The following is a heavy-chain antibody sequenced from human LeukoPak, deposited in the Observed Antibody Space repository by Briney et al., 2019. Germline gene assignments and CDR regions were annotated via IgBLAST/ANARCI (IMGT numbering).Heavy chain of an antibody. V-gene: IGHV4-38-2*02. D-gene: IGHD6-13*01. CDR3: ARGRAAAASNWFDP. Sequence: SETLSLTCNVSGYSISSGYYWGWNRQPPGKGLEWIGSIYHSGSTYYNPSLKSRVTISVDTSKNQFSLKLSSVTAADTAVYYCARGRAAAASNWFDPWGQGTLVTVSS. J-gene: IGHJ5*02. CDR1: GYSISSGYY. CDR2: IYHSGST.